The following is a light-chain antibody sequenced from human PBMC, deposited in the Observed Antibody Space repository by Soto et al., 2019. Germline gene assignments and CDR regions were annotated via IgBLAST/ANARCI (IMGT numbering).Light chain of an antibody. CDR1: SSDVGGFNY. CDR2: DVY. V-gene: IGLV2-14*01. J-gene: IGLJ1*01. CDR3: SSYTPSSSYV. Sequence: QSALTQPASVSGSPGQSITISCTGTSSDVGGFNYVSWYQQHPGKAPKLLIFDVYSRPSGISNRFSGSKSGNTASLTISGLQAEDESDYYCSSYTPSSSYVFGAGTKLTVL.